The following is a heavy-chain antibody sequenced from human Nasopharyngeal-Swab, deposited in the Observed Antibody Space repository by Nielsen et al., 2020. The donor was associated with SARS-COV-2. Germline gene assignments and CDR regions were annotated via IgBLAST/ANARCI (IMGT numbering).Heavy chain of an antibody. J-gene: IGHJ6*02. CDR2: IQQDGSEK. Sequence: GGSLRLSCAGSGFTFSRYWISWVRQAPGKGLEWVANIQQDGSEKYYEDSVKGRFTISRDNAKNSLYLQMNSLRAEDTAVYYCARDKGMRDYVWGSYRSSYYYYKVWTSGAKGPRSPSP. D-gene: IGHD3-16*02. CDR3: ARDKGMRDYVWGSYRSSYYYYKVWTS. V-gene: IGHV3-7*01. CDR1: GFTFSRYW.